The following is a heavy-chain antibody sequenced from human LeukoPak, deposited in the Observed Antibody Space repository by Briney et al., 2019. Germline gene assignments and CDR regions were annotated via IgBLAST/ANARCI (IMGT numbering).Heavy chain of an antibody. J-gene: IGHJ5*02. Sequence: GRSLRLSCAASGFTFSNYGMHWVRQAPGKGLEWVAVMWYDGSNKYYADSVKGRFTISRDNSKNTLYLQMNSLRAEDTAVYYCVRVAVAGNLNNWFDPWGQGTLVTVSS. CDR2: MWYDGSNK. V-gene: IGHV3-33*01. CDR1: GFTFSNYG. CDR3: VRVAVAGNLNNWFDP. D-gene: IGHD6-19*01.